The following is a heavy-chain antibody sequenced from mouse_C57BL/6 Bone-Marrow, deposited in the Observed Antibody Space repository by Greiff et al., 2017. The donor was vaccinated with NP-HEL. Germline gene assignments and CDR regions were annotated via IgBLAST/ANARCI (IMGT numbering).Heavy chain of an antibody. D-gene: IGHD1-1*01. CDR3: ACLGGYDYGTGVYFDY. J-gene: IGHJ2*01. Sequence: EVQLQQSGPELVKPGASVKISCKASGYSFTDYNMNWVKQSPGKSLEWIGVINPNYGTTSYNQKFKGKATLTVDQSSSTAYMQLNSLTSEDSAVYYGACLGGYDYGTGVYFDYWGQGTTLTVSS. CDR2: INPNYGTT. V-gene: IGHV1-39*01. CDR1: GYSFTDYN.